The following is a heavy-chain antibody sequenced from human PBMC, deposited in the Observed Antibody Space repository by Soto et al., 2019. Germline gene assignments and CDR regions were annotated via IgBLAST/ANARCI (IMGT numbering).Heavy chain of an antibody. V-gene: IGHV1-58*01. CDR3: AADATAWQQMVPSDY. Sequence: SVKVSCKASGFSFTSSAFQWVRQARGQRLEWIGWIAVGSGCTNYAQGFQDRVTLTRDMSTATSYMELSRLTSEDTAIYYRAADATAWQQMVPSDYWGQGTLVTVSS. D-gene: IGHD2-8*01. CDR2: IAVGSGCT. J-gene: IGHJ4*02. CDR1: GFSFTSSA.